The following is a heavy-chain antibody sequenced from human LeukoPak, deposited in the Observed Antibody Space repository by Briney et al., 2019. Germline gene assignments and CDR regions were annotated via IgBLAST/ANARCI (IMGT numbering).Heavy chain of an antibody. CDR3: AREIRVTMIVVLRGWGYFDL. V-gene: IGHV4-59*01. CDR1: GGSITSYY. CDR2: IFYSGST. Sequence: SETLSLTCTVSGGSITSYYWNWIRQPPGKGLEWIGYIFYSGSTYYNPSLKSRVTISVDTSMNQFSLRLTSVTAADTAVYYCAREIRVTMIVVLRGWGYFDLWGRGTLVTVSS. J-gene: IGHJ2*01. D-gene: IGHD3-22*01.